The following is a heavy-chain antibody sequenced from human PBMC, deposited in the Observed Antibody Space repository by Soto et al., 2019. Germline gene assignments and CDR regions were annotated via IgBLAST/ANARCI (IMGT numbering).Heavy chain of an antibody. CDR2: IYYSGNT. D-gene: IGHD1-26*01. J-gene: IGHJ4*02. CDR3: ARLSGSPTRFDY. CDR1: GGSISSSSDY. V-gene: IGHV4-61*05. Sequence: SETLSLTCTVSGGSISSSSDYWGWIRQPPGKGLEWIAYIYYSGNTNYNPSLKSRVSISVDTSRNQFSLGVNSVTSADTAVYYCARLSGSPTRFDYWGQGILVTVSS.